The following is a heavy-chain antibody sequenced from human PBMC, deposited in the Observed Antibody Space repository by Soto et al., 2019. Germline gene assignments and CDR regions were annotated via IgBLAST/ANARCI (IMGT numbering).Heavy chain of an antibody. CDR1: GGTFSNFA. CDR3: ARDRVMRGNSYYYGMDV. CDR2: IIPTFASP. Sequence: QVQLVQSGAEVKKPGSSVKVSCKASGGTFSNFANSWVRQAPGQGLEWMGAIIPTFASPYYAQRFQGRISITADASTTTAFMEVSSLRSDDTAVYFCARDRVMRGNSYYYGMDVWGQGTTVTVSS. J-gene: IGHJ6*02. V-gene: IGHV1-69*12. D-gene: IGHD2-8*01.